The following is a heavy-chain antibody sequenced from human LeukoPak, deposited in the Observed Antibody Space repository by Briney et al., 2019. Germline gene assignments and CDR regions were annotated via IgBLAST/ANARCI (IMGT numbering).Heavy chain of an antibody. CDR3: ARDFRRGWFDP. Sequence: SETLSLTCTVSGGSISSGGYYWSWIRQHPGTGLEWIGYIYYSGSTYYNPSLKSRVTISVDTSKNQFSLKLSSVTAADTAVYYCARDFRRGWFDPWGQGTLVTVSS. CDR1: GGSISSGGYY. J-gene: IGHJ5*02. D-gene: IGHD3-10*01. V-gene: IGHV4-31*03. CDR2: IYYSGST.